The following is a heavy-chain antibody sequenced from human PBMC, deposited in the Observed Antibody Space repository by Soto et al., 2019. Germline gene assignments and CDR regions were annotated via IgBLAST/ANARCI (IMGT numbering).Heavy chain of an antibody. D-gene: IGHD5-18*01. Sequence: EASVKVSCKASGGAFSSYASRWVRQAPGQGLEWMGGIIPIFGTANYAQKFQGRVTITADESTSTAYMELSSLRSEDTAVYYCARESYGSYYFDYWGQGTLVTVSS. V-gene: IGHV1-69*13. CDR2: IIPIFGTA. J-gene: IGHJ4*02. CDR3: ARESYGSYYFDY. CDR1: GGAFSSYA.